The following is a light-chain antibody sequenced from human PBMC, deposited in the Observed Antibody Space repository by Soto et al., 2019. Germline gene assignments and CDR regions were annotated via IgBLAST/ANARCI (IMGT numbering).Light chain of an antibody. CDR2: DVS. CDR3: CSYAGSYTFGA. J-gene: IGLJ1*01. Sequence: QSVLAQPRSVSGSPGQSVTISCTGTSSDVGGYNYVSWYQQHPGKAPKLMIYDVSKRPSGVPDRFSGSKSGNTASLTISGLQAEDEADYYCCSYAGSYTFGAFGTGTKVTVL. V-gene: IGLV2-11*01. CDR1: SSDVGGYNY.